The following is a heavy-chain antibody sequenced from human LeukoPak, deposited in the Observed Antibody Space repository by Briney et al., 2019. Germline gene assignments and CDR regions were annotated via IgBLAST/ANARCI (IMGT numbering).Heavy chain of an antibody. D-gene: IGHD3-16*01. V-gene: IGHV1-2*02. CDR3: ARVSVGGYYMDV. J-gene: IGHJ6*03. CDR2: INPNSGGT. CDR1: GYTFTGCY. Sequence: ASVKVSCKASGYTFTGCYMHWVRQAPGQGLEWMGWINPNSGGTNYAQKFQGRVTMTRDTSISTAYMELSRLRSDDTAVYYCARVSVGGYYMDVWGEGTTVTISS.